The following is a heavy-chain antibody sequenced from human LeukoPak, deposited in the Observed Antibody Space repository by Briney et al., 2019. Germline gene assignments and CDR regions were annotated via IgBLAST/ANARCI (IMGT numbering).Heavy chain of an antibody. CDR3: ARDDNGGYDY. J-gene: IGHJ4*02. CDR2: IKHDGSEK. CDR1: GFTFSNYW. V-gene: IGHV3-7*01. Sequence: GGSLRPSCAASGFTFSNYWMNWVRQAPGKGLEWVANIKHDGSEKYYVDSVKGRFSIARDNAKNSLYLQMNSLRAEDTAVYYCARDDNGGYDYWGQGTLVTVSS. D-gene: IGHD4/OR15-4a*01.